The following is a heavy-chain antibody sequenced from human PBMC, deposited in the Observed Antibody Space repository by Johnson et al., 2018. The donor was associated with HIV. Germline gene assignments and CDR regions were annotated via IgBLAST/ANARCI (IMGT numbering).Heavy chain of an antibody. CDR2: IAYDLSNE. CDR3: ARDFGLEWELDGAFDI. Sequence: QVQLVESGGGLVKPGGSLRLSCAASGFTFSDYAMHWVRQAPGKGLEWVAVIAYDLSNEFYADSVKGRFTISRDNSRNALYLQMNSLRAEDTALYYCARDFGLEWELDGAFDIWGQGTMVTVSS. CDR1: GFTFSDYA. V-gene: IGHV3-30*04. D-gene: IGHD1-26*01. J-gene: IGHJ3*02.